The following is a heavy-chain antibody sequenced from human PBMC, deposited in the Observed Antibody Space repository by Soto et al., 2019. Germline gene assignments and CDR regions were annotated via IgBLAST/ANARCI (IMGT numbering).Heavy chain of an antibody. CDR3: AKDLLMITFGGVIAHFDC. D-gene: IGHD3-16*02. CDR2: ISGGGDST. J-gene: IGHJ4*02. V-gene: IGHV3-23*01. CDR1: GFTFSYYA. Sequence: GGSLRLSCAASGFTFSYYAMSWVRQAQGKGLEWVSGISGGGDSTYYADSVKGRFTISRDNSKNTLYLQMNSLTAEDTAVYYSAKDLLMITFGGVIAHFDCWGQGTLVTVSS.